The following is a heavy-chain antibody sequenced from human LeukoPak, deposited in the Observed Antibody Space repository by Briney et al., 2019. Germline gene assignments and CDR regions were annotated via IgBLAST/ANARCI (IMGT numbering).Heavy chain of an antibody. J-gene: IGHJ4*02. CDR1: GGSTSSSTYY. Sequence: SETLSLTCTVSGGSTSSSTYYWGWIRQPPGKGLEWIDMMYYSGSTYFNPSLKSRVTISVDTYKNQFSLKLSSVTAADTAVYYCARHYCSSASCYVDYWGQGTLVTVSS. CDR2: MYYSGST. V-gene: IGHV4-39*01. CDR3: ARHYCSSASCYVDY. D-gene: IGHD2-2*01.